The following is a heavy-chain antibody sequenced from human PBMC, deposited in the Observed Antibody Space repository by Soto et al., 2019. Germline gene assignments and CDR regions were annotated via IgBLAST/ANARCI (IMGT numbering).Heavy chain of an antibody. V-gene: IGHV4-30-4*01. CDR3: AREIMPLTNDWYFDL. J-gene: IGHJ2*01. CDR2: IFDSGST. Sequence: QVQLQESGPGLVKPSETLSLTCTVSGGSISGGVHSWSWIRQPPGKGLEWISHIFDSGSTYYNPSLKSRLTISVDTSKNQFSLRLSSVTAADTAVYYCAREIMPLTNDWYFDLWGRGTLVNVSS. D-gene: IGHD2-8*01. CDR1: GGSISGGVHS.